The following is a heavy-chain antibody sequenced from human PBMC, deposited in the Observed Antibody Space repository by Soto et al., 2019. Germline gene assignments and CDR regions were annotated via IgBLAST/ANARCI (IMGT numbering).Heavy chain of an antibody. V-gene: IGHV4-59*04. CDR1: GGFLSESY. CDR3: ARQRTSVVTQAYFDS. D-gene: IGHD2-21*02. CDR2: IYYSGST. Sequence: SGTLSLTCAVYGGFLSESYWTWIRQPPGKGLEWIGSIYYSGSTYNNPSLKSRVSMSVDTSKNQFSLKLRSVTAADTALYYCARQRTSVVTQAYFDSWGQGSLVTVSS. J-gene: IGHJ4*02.